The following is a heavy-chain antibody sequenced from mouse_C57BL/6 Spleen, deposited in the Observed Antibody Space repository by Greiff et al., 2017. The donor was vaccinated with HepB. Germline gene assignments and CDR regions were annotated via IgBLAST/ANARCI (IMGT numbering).Heavy chain of an antibody. D-gene: IGHD1-1*01. CDR1: GFTFSSYA. J-gene: IGHJ3*01. CDR3: TRDLGYGSWFAY. V-gene: IGHV5-9-1*02. Sequence: EVQLVESGEGLVKPGGSLKLSCAASGFTFSSYAMSWVRQTPEKRLEWVAYISSGGDYIYYADTVKGRFTISRDNARNTLYLQMSSLKSEDTAMYYCTRDLGYGSWFAYWGQGTLVTVSA. CDR2: ISSGGDYI.